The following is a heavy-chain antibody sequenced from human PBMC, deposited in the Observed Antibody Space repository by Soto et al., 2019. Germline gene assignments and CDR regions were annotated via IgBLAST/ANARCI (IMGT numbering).Heavy chain of an antibody. V-gene: IGHV3-48*01. Sequence: EVQLVESGGGLVQPGGSLRLSCAASGFDFSLYSMNWVRQAPGKGLEWVSYISSSNTIYYADSVKGRFTISRDSAKNSLYLQRNSLRAEDTAVYYCVRDRNGDYVTEYFQHWGQGTLVSVSS. J-gene: IGHJ1*01. CDR1: GFDFSLYS. D-gene: IGHD4-17*01. CDR2: ISSSNTI. CDR3: VRDRNGDYVTEYFQH.